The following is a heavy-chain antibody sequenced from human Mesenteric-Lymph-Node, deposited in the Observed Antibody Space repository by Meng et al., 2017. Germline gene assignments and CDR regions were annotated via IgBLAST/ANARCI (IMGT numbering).Heavy chain of an antibody. CDR1: GGSTTSTSYY. V-gene: IGHV4-39*01. Sequence: RQLQESGPGLVKPSETLSLTCTVSGGSTTSTSYYWDWIRQSPAKGLEWIGTIGYSGTIVYNPSLSSRVTMTLDTSKNQFSLKLSSVTAADTAVYYCARGFLSFVRVFDYWGQGTLVTVSS. D-gene: IGHD2/OR15-2a*01. CDR2: IGYSGTI. CDR3: ARGFLSFVRVFDY. J-gene: IGHJ4*02.